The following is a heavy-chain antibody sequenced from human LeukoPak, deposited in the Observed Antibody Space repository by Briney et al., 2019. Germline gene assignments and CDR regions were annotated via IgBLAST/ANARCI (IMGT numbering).Heavy chain of an antibody. V-gene: IGHV3-15*01. J-gene: IGHJ4*02. CDR2: IKTKTDGGTT. Sequence: GGSLRLSCAASGFTFSDAWMSWVRQAPGMGLEWVGRIKTKTDGGTTDYAAPVKGRFTISRDDSKNTVYLQMNSLKSEDTAVYYCTTARVGYWGQGTLVTVSS. CDR1: GFTFSDAW. CDR3: TTARVGY.